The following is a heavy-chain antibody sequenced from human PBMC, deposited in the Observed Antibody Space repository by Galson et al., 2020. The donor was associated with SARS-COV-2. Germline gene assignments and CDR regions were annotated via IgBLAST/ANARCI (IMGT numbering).Heavy chain of an antibody. J-gene: IGHJ4*02. Sequence: ETSETLSLTCNVSGGYVTSSSFYWGLIRQPPGKGLEWIGTMLYGRSTHYNSSLKSRVAISADASKNQFSLTLSSVTAGDTAVYYCARLSYYDGLDSWGQGTLVTVSS. V-gene: IGHV4-39*01. D-gene: IGHD3-3*01. CDR2: MLYGRST. CDR3: ARLSYYDGLDS. CDR1: GGYVTSSSFY.